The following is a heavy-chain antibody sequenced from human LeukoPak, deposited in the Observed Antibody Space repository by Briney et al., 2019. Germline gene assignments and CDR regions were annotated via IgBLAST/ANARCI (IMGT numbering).Heavy chain of an antibody. V-gene: IGHV1-8*01. Sequence: ASVKVSCKASAYTFTSYDINWVRQAPGQGLEWMGWMNPNSGNTGYAQKFQGRVTITRNTPISTAYMELSSLKSEDTAVYYCARGPLAVDDYWGQGALVTVSS. D-gene: IGHD6-19*01. CDR2: MNPNSGNT. CDR3: ARGPLAVDDY. CDR1: AYTFTSYD. J-gene: IGHJ4*02.